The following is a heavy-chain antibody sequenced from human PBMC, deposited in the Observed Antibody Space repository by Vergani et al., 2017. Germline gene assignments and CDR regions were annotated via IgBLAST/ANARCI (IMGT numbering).Heavy chain of an antibody. CDR2: IYYSGST. CDR3: ARLLFGVMDY. V-gene: IGHV4-39*01. D-gene: IGHD3-3*01. J-gene: IGHJ4*02. Sequence: QLQLLESGPGLVKPSETLSLTCPVSGGSISSSSYYWVWIRQPPGNGLEWIGRIYYSGSTYYNPSIKSRVTISVDTSKNQFSLKLSSVTAADTAVYSCARLLFGVMDYWGQGTLVTVS. CDR1: GGSISSSSYY.